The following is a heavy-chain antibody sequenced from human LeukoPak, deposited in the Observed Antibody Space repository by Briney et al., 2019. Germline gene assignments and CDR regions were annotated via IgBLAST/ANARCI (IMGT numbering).Heavy chain of an antibody. CDR1: GFTFSSYS. V-gene: IGHV3-21*01. D-gene: IGHD2-15*01. CDR3: ARDYDFYCSGGSCYSPRLSDY. Sequence: GGCLRLSCVASGFTFSSYSMKWVRQAPGKGLEWVSSITSSRNYIHYADSVKGRFTISRDNAKNSLYLQMNSLRAEDTAVYYCARDYDFYCSGGSCYSPRLSDYWGQGTLVTVSS. J-gene: IGHJ4*02. CDR2: ITSSRNYI.